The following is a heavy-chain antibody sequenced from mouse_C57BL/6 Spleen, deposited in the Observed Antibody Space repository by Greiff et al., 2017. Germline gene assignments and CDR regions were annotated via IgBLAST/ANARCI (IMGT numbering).Heavy chain of an antibody. V-gene: IGHV1-7*01. CDR2: INPSSGYT. CDR1: GYTFTSYW. CDR3: ARSLDYDPY. Sequence: VQLQESGAELATPGASVTLSCKASGYTFTSYWMHWVKQRPGQGLEWIGYINPSSGYTKYKQKFKDKATLTADKSSSTAYMQLSSLTYEDAAVYYCARSLDYDPYWGQGTTLTVSS. D-gene: IGHD2-4*01. J-gene: IGHJ2*01.